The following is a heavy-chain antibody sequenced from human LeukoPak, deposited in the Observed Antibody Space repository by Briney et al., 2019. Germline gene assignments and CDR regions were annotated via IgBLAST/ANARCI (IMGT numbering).Heavy chain of an antibody. Sequence: GGSLRLSCAASGFTFSSYAMHWVRQAPGKGLEWVAVISYDGSNKYYADSVKGRFTISRDNSKNTLCLQMNSLGAEDTAVYYCARVDSSSWYSLDYWGQGTLVTVSS. CDR3: ARVDSSSWYSLDY. J-gene: IGHJ4*02. V-gene: IGHV3-30-3*01. CDR1: GFTFSSYA. D-gene: IGHD6-13*01. CDR2: ISYDGSNK.